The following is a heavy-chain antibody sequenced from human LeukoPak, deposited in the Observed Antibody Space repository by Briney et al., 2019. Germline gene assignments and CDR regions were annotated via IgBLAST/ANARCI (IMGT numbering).Heavy chain of an antibody. CDR1: GYSFTSYW. J-gene: IGHJ6*04. CDR3: ALGDYGPSGMDV. Sequence: LGESLKISCKGSGYSFTSYWISWVRQMPGKGLEWMGRIDPSDSYTNYSPSFQGHVTISADKSISTAYLQWSSLKASDTAMYYCALGDYGPSGMDVWGKGTTVTVSS. D-gene: IGHD4-17*01. V-gene: IGHV5-10-1*01. CDR2: IDPSDSYT.